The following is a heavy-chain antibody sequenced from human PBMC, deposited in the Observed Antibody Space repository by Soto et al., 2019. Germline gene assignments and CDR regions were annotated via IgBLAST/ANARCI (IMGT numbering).Heavy chain of an antibody. CDR2: IYYSGST. J-gene: IGHJ6*03. CDR1: GGPISSYY. V-gene: IGHV4-59*01. Sequence: QVQLQESGPGLVRPSETLSLTCTVSGGPISSYYWHWIRQPPGKGLEWIANIYYSGSTKYNPSLRSRVSISVDTSKNQLSLKLSSVTAADTAVYYCARDYYYYMDVWGTGTMVTVSS. CDR3: ARDYYYYMDV.